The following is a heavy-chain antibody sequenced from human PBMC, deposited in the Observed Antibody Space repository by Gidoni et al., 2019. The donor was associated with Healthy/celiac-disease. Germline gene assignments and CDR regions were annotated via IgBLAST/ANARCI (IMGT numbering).Heavy chain of an antibody. J-gene: IGHJ4*02. CDR2: ISSSSSYT. Sequence: QVQLVESGGGLVKPGGSLRLSCAASGFPFSYYYMSWIRQAPGQGLEVVAYISSSSSYTNYADSVKGRFTISRDNAKNSLYLQMNSLRAEDTAVYYCARKGGSSSAGAFDYWGQGTLVTVSS. D-gene: IGHD6-6*01. V-gene: IGHV3-11*06. CDR1: GFPFSYYY. CDR3: ARKGGSSSAGAFDY.